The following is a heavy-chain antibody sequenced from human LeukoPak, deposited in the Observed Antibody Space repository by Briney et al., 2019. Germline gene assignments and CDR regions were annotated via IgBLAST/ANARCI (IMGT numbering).Heavy chain of an antibody. Sequence: GESLKISCKASSYSFTNYWIGWVRQMPGKGLEWMGIIYPGDSDTRYSPSFQGQVTISADKSISTAYLQWSSLKASDTAMYYCARGTGGYCSSTSCYVDPWGQGTLVTVSS. CDR1: SYSFTNYW. CDR3: ARGTGGYCSSTSCYVDP. V-gene: IGHV5-51*01. D-gene: IGHD2-2*01. CDR2: IYPGDSDT. J-gene: IGHJ5*02.